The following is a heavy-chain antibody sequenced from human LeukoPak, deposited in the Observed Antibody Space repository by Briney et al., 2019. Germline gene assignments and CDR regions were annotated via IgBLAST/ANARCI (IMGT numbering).Heavy chain of an antibody. V-gene: IGHV4-39*07. Sequence: ETLSLTCTVSGGSISSSSYYWGWIRQPPGKGLEWIGSIYYSGSTYYNPSLKSRVTISVDTSKNQFSLKLSSVTAADTAVYYCTRGPVEYCSGGSCYDAFDIWGQGTLVTVSS. CDR2: IYYSGST. CDR1: GGSISSSSYY. D-gene: IGHD2-15*01. J-gene: IGHJ3*02. CDR3: TRGPVEYCSGGSCYDAFDI.